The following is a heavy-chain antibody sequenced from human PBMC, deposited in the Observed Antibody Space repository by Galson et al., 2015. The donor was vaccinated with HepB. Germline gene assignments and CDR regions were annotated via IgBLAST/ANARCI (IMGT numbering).Heavy chain of an antibody. CDR1: GFNFSSYA. V-gene: IGHV3-30-3*01. J-gene: IGHJ4*02. D-gene: IGHD2-21*01. CDR2: ISDDGSNK. Sequence: SLRLSCAVSGFNFSSYAMHWVCQAPGKGLVAVAFISDDGSNKYYADSGKGRFTISRDNSKNTLYLQMISLRAEDTALYYCARDGVRGRAYCGGDCYSRDFDSWGQGTLVTVSS. CDR3: ARDGVRGRAYCGGDCYSRDFDS.